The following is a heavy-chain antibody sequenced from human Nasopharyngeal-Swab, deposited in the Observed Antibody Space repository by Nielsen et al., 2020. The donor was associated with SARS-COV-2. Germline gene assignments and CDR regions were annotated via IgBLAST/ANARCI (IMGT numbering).Heavy chain of an antibody. CDR3: ARDGDYTDV. D-gene: IGHD4-11*01. CDR2: IYTSGST. J-gene: IGHJ6*02. CDR1: GGSIGSGSYY. V-gene: IGHV4-61*02. Sequence: SETLSLTCTVSGGSIGSGSYYWSWIRQPAGKGLEWIGRIYTSGSTNYNPSLKSRVTISVDTSKNQFSLKLSSVTAADTAVYHCARDGDYTDVWGQGTTVTVSS.